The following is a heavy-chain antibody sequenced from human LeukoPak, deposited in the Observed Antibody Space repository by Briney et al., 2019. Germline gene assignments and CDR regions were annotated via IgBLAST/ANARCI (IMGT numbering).Heavy chain of an antibody. CDR3: ARGRRSITIFGVAKTKDKYYFDY. CDR2: MNPNSGNT. V-gene: IGHV1-8*02. CDR1: GGTLSSYA. D-gene: IGHD3-3*01. Sequence: ASVKVSCKASGGTLSSYAISWVRQAPGQGLGWMGWMNPNSGNTGYAQKFQGRVTMTRSTSISTAYMELSSLRSEDTAVYYCARGRRSITIFGVAKTKDKYYFDYWGQGTLVTVSS. J-gene: IGHJ4*02.